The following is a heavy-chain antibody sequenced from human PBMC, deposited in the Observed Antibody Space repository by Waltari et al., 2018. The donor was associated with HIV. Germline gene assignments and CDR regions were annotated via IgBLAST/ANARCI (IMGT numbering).Heavy chain of an antibody. J-gene: IGHJ4*02. D-gene: IGHD1-26*01. CDR2: ISNGSFI. Sequence: EVHLVESGGGLVKPGGSLRLSCAASGFTFSSYGINWVRQAPGKGLEWVSSISNGSFIYYADSVKGRFTISRDNAKSSLYLQLNSLRAEDTAIYYCARDLKAPYGVHYYYFDSWGQGTLVTVSS. CDR3: ARDLKAPYGVHYYYFDS. V-gene: IGHV3-21*01. CDR1: GFTFSSYG.